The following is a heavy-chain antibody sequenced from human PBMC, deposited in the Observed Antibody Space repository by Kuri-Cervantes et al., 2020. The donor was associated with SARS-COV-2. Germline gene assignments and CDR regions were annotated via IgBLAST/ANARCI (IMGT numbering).Heavy chain of an antibody. Sequence: SETLSLTCAVYGGSFSGYKWNWIRQPPGKGLKWIGSIYHSGSTYYNPSLKSRVTISVDTSKNQFSLKLSSVTAADTAVYYCARSPHGDYFDYWGQGTLVTVSS. V-gene: IGHV4-34*01. CDR2: IYHSGST. D-gene: IGHD3-16*01. CDR1: GGSFSGYK. J-gene: IGHJ4*02. CDR3: ARSPHGDYFDY.